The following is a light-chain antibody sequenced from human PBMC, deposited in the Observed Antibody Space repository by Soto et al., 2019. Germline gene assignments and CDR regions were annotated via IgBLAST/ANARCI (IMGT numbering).Light chain of an antibody. CDR3: CSCGGRRGV. V-gene: IGLV2-23*02. CDR1: SSDVGSHNL. CDR2: EVS. J-gene: IGLJ7*01. Sequence: QSALTQPASVSGSPGQSITISCTGTSSDVGSHNLVSWYQQHPGQAPKLMIYEVSKRPLGVSTRFSASKSGNTASLTISGPQDEDEADYYCCSCGGRRGVFGGGTQQTV.